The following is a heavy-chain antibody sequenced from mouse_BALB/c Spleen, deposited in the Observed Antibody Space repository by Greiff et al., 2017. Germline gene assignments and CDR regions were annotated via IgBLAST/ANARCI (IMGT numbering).Heavy chain of an antibody. V-gene: IGHV14-1*02. J-gene: IGHJ2*01. D-gene: IGHD1-1*01. CDR2: IDPENGNT. Sequence: EVKLMESGAELVRPGALVKLSCKASGFNIKDYYMHWVKQRPEQGLEWIGWIDPENGNTIYDPKFQGKASITADTSSNTAYLQLSSLTSEDTAVYYCARGGYGSSYGYWGQGTTLTVSS. CDR3: ARGGYGSSYGY. CDR1: GFNIKDYY.